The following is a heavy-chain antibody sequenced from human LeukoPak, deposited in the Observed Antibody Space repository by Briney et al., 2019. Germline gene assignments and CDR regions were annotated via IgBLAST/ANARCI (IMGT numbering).Heavy chain of an antibody. V-gene: IGHV4-59*02. CDR1: GDSVGTFY. CDR3: ATGDPYCGGDCSFTINS. Sequence: SETLSLTCTVSGDSVGTFYRTWIRQAPGKGLEWIGYIYSTGRTDYNPSLKGRASMSIDMTKNQFSLTLTSVTAADTATYYCATGDPYCGGDCSFTINSWGQGTQVTVSS. D-gene: IGHD2-21*01. J-gene: IGHJ4*02. CDR2: IYSTGRT.